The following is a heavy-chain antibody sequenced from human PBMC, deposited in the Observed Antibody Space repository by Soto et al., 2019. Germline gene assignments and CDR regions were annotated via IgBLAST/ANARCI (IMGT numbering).Heavy chain of an antibody. J-gene: IGHJ4*02. D-gene: IGHD4-17*01. CDR1: GYTLTELS. CDR3: ATGDYGDYTPGY. CDR2: FDPEDGET. Sequence: ASVKVSCKVSGYTLTELSMHWLRQAPGKGLEWMGGFDPEDGETIYAQKFQGRVTMTEDTSTDTAYMELSSLRSEDTAVYYCATGDYGDYTPGYWGQGTLVTVSS. V-gene: IGHV1-24*01.